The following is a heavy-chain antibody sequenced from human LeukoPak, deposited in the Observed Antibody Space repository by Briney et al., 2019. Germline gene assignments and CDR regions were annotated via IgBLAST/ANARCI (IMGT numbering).Heavy chain of an antibody. CDR1: GFTFSSYS. V-gene: IGHV3-21*01. D-gene: IGHD3-10*01. CDR2: ISSSSSYI. CDR3: ARDPLDLNVLLWFGELPFFDY. J-gene: IGHJ4*02. Sequence: TGGSLRLSCAASGFTFSSYSMNWVRQAPRKGLEWVSSISSSSSYIYYADSVKGRFTISRDNAKNSLYLQMNSLRAEDTAVYYCARDPLDLNVLLWFGELPFFDYWGQGTLVTVSS.